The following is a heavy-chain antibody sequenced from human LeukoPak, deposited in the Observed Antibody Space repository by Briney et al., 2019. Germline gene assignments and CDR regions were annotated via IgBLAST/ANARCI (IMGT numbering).Heavy chain of an antibody. V-gene: IGHV4-59*08. Sequence: SETLSLTCTVSGGSMSHAYWSWIRQPPGKGLEWLAYIYFTGVSKTNPSLKSRVTISVDPSKNQLSLRLTSVTAADTAVYYCASLVYSSGWYAKYFQYWGQGTLVTVSS. CDR3: ASLVYSSGWYAKYFQY. CDR2: IYFTGVS. D-gene: IGHD6-19*01. CDR1: GGSMSHAY. J-gene: IGHJ1*01.